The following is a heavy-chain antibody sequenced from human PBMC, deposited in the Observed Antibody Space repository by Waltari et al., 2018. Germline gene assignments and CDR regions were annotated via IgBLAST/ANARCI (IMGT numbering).Heavy chain of an antibody. CDR1: AFSFPSYW. J-gene: IGHJ4*02. D-gene: IGHD3-16*01. CDR2: IRPDGGEN. V-gene: IGHV3-7*03. Sequence: EVQLVESGGGLVQPGGSMRVSSAASAFSFPSYWMAWFRQAPGKGLEWVATIRPDGGENYYVDSVKGRFSISRDNAKNSFYLQMNSLRVEDTPIFYCATMGAGRAPDYWGQGTLVTVSS. CDR3: ATMGAGRAPDY.